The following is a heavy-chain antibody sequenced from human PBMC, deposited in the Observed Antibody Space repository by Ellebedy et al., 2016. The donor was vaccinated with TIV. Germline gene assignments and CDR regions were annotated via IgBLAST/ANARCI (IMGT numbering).Heavy chain of an antibody. CDR1: GYTFTSYG. D-gene: IGHD2-2*01. Sequence: ASVKVSCKASGYTFTSYGISWVRQAPGQGLEWMGWISVYNHNTNYPQKFQGRVTMTTDTSTTTAYMELRSLRSDDTAVYYCARIVLEPAPKRGHDHSHEGGLFYYYYYDMDVWGQGTTVTVSS. CDR2: ISVYNHNT. J-gene: IGHJ6*02. CDR3: ARIVLEPAPKRGHDHSHEGGLFYYYYYDMDV. V-gene: IGHV1-18*01.